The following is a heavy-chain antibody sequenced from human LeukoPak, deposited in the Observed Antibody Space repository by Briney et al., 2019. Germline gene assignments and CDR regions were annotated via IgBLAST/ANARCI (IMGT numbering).Heavy chain of an antibody. CDR1: GGSISSYY. D-gene: IGHD6-13*01. CDR2: IYDSGTT. J-gene: IGHJ5*01. V-gene: IGHV4-59*01. Sequence: SSETLSLTCTVSGGSISSYYWHWIRQPPGKGLEWIGCIYDSGTTNYNPSLKSRVTISGDTAKNQFSLKMSSVTAADTAVYFRARTGQQLVFASWGQGTLVTISS. CDR3: ARTGQQLVFAS.